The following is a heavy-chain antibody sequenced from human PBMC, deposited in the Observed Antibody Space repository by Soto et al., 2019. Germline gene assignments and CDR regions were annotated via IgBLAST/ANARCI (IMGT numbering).Heavy chain of an antibody. V-gene: IGHV4-31*03. Sequence: TLSLTCTVSGGSISSGGYYWSWIRQHPGKGLEWIGYIYYSGSTYYNPSLKSRVTISVDTSKNQFSLKLSSVTAADTAVYFCAASCVGCGGFNYYGMDVWGQGTTVTVSS. CDR3: AASCVGCGGFNYYGMDV. CDR2: IYYSGST. J-gene: IGHJ6*02. CDR1: GGSISSGGYY. D-gene: IGHD2-21*01.